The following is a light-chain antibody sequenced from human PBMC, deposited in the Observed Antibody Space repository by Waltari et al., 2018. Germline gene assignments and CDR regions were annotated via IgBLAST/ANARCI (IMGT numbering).Light chain of an antibody. Sequence: ETVMMQSPATLSVSPGERVTLSCRASQGVHDNLAWYQQKPGQAPRPLIYGTSTRATGIPARFRGTGSGTDFTLTITSLQSEDSALYYCQQYNRWPPLTFGGGTKVEIK. CDR2: GTS. CDR1: QGVHDN. J-gene: IGKJ4*01. V-gene: IGKV3-15*01. CDR3: QQYNRWPPLT.